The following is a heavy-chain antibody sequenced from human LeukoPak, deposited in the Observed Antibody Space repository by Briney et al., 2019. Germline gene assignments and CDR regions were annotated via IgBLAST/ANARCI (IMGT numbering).Heavy chain of an antibody. J-gene: IGHJ4*02. D-gene: IGHD3-10*01. CDR1: GVPFSGYF. Sequence: PSETLSLTCAVSGVPFSGYFWSWLRQSSGKGLEWLGEIHNSGTTNYNPSLNSRVTISEDTSKNQFYLNLSSVTAADTAVYYCARRYYYNLGSFPFDFWGQGTLVTVSS. CDR2: IHNSGTT. CDR3: ARRYYYNLGSFPFDF. V-gene: IGHV4-34*01.